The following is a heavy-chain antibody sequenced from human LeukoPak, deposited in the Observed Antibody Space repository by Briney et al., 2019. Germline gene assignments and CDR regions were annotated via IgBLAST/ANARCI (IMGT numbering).Heavy chain of an antibody. J-gene: IGHJ5*02. V-gene: IGHV7-4-1*02. CDR1: GYTFTSYA. CDR2: MNTNTGNP. D-gene: IGHD6-13*01. CDR3: ARDVNSSSWYEGNWFDP. Sequence: ASVKVSCKASGYTFTSYAMNWVRQAPGQGLEWMGWMNTNTGNPTYAQGFTGRFVFSLDTSVSTAYLQISSLKAEDTAVYYCARDVNSSSWYEGNWFDPWGQGTLVTVSS.